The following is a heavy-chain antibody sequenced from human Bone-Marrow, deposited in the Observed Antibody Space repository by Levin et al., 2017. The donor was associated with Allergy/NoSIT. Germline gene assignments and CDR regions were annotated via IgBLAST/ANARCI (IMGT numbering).Heavy chain of an antibody. J-gene: IGHJ4*02. V-gene: IGHV3-21*01. CDR3: ARMWGDTTVDY. CDR2: ISSSSSYI. D-gene: IGHD1-26*01. Sequence: GGSLRLSCAASGFTFSSYSMNWVRQAPGKGLEWVSSISSSSSYIYYADSVKGRFTISRDNAKNSLYLQMNSLRAEDTAVYYCARMWGDTTVDYWGQGTLVTVSS. CDR1: GFTFSSYS.